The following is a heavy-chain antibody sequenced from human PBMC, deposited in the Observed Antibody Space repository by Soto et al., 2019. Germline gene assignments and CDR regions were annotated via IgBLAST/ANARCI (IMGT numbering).Heavy chain of an antibody. J-gene: IGHJ3*01. CDR1: GFTFRTYW. CDR3: AGVIGVDGWSNHPFDL. V-gene: IGHV3-7*04. D-gene: IGHD6-19*01. Sequence: EVQLVDSGGGLVQPGGSLRLSCAASGFTFRTYWMSWVRQAPGMGLEWVAIIKQDGSEKYYVDPVKGRFTISRDNAKNSLFLQMNSLSLEDTAVYFCAGVIGVDGWSNHPFDLWDRGTMVIVSS. CDR2: IKQDGSEK.